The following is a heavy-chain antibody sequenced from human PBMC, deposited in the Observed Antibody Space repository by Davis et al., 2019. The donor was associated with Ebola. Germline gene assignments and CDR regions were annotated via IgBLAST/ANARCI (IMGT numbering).Heavy chain of an antibody. CDR3: AIHYYDFWSDFFNGMDV. Sequence: AASVKVSCKASGGTFSSYAISWVRQAPGQGLEWMGGIIPIFGTANYAQKFQGRLTITADESTSTAYMELTSLRSEDTAVYYCAIHYYDFWSDFFNGMDVWGKGTTVTVSS. CDR2: IIPIFGTA. CDR1: GGTFSSYA. D-gene: IGHD3-3*01. V-gene: IGHV1-69*13. J-gene: IGHJ6*04.